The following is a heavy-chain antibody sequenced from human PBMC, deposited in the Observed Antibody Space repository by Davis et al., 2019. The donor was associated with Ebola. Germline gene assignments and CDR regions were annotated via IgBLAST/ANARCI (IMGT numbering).Heavy chain of an antibody. Sequence: GGSLRLSCAASGFTFDDYAMHWVRQAPGKGLEWVSGISWNSGSIGYADSVKGRFTISRDNAKNSLYLQMNSLRDEDTAVYYCARTNIAARIFTDYWGQGTLVTVSS. V-gene: IGHV3-9*01. CDR2: ISWNSGSI. J-gene: IGHJ4*02. CDR1: GFTFDDYA. CDR3: ARTNIAARIFTDY. D-gene: IGHD6-6*01.